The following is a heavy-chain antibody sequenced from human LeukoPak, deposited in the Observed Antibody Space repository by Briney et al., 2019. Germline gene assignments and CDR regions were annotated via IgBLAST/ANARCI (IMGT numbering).Heavy chain of an antibody. CDR1: GDSISSYY. V-gene: IGHV4-4*07. CDR3: ARGGSSMVRGLRNAFDI. Sequence: PSETLSLTCTVSGDSISSYYWSWVRQPAGEGLEWIGRIYNGGNTNYNPSLTSRVTMSVDTSKNQFSLTQSSVTAADTAVYYCARGGSSMVRGLRNAFDIWGQGTVVTVSS. J-gene: IGHJ3*02. D-gene: IGHD3-10*01. CDR2: IYNGGNT.